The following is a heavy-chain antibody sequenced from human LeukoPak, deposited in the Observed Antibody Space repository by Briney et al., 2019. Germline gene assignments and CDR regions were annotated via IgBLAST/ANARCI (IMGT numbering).Heavy chain of an antibody. V-gene: IGHV3-53*01. D-gene: IGHD5-12*01. J-gene: IGHJ4*02. CDR2: IYSGGST. Sequence: PGGSLRLSCAASGFTVSSNYMSWVRQAPGKGLEWVSVIYSGGSTYYADSVKGRFTISRDNSKNTLYLQMNSLRAEDTAVYYCAGDRGGSGYDWEGDYWGQGTLVTVSS. CDR1: GFTVSSNY. CDR3: AGDRGGSGYDWEGDY.